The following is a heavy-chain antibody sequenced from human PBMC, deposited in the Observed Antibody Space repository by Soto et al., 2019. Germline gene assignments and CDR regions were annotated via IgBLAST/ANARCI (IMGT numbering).Heavy chain of an antibody. V-gene: IGHV2-5*02. D-gene: IGHD1-1*01. Sequence: SGPTLVNPTQTLTLTCTFSGFSLTTSGVGVGWIRQPPGKALEWLTLIYWDDDKANSPSLKNRVTITKDTSKNQVVLTMTNMDPVDTATYYCAHRGTRNWLFDHWGQGILVTVSS. J-gene: IGHJ4*02. CDR2: IYWDDDK. CDR1: GFSLTTSGVG. CDR3: AHRGTRNWLFDH.